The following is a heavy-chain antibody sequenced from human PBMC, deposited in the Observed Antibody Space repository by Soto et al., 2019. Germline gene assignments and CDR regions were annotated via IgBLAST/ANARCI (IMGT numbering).Heavy chain of an antibody. CDR1: GFTFSSYD. CDR2: IGTAGDT. Sequence: GGSLRLSCAASGFTFSSYDMHWVRQATGKGLEWVSAIGTAGDTYYPGSVKGRFTISRENAKNSLYLQMNSLRAGDTAVYYCARGPPPRYSYGPENYMDVWGKGTTVTVSS. CDR3: ARGPPPRYSYGPENYMDV. D-gene: IGHD5-18*01. V-gene: IGHV3-13*01. J-gene: IGHJ6*03.